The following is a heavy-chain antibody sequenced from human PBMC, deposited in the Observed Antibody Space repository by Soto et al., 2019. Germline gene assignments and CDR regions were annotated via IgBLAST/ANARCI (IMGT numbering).Heavy chain of an antibody. Sequence: QVQLQESGPGLVKPSQTLSLTCTVSGASITSGDYSWNWIRQPPGKGLEWIGYIYHTGTTYYNPSLQSRVTIPVDTSMNQFSRKLRSVTAADTAGYYCVREGLTMYGVLTPSFEPWGQGTLVTVSS. CDR3: VREGLTMYGVLTPSFEP. J-gene: IGHJ5*02. CDR1: GASITSGDYS. CDR2: IYHTGTT. D-gene: IGHD3-3*01. V-gene: IGHV4-30-4*01.